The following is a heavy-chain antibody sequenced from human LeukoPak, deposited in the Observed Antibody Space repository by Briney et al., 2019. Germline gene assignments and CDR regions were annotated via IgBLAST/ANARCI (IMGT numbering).Heavy chain of an antibody. Sequence: SQTLSLTCAISGDSVSSNRATWNWIRLSPSSGLEWLGRTYFRSKWYNDYALSVKSRITINPDTSKNHFPLHLNSMTPEDTGLYYCARHLTSGPLDYWGQGTLVTVSS. V-gene: IGHV6-1*01. J-gene: IGHJ4*02. D-gene: IGHD3-9*01. CDR2: TYFRSKWYN. CDR1: GDSVSSNRAT. CDR3: ARHLTSGPLDY.